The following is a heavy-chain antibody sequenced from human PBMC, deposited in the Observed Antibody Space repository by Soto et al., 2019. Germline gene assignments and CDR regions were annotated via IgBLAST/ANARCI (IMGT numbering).Heavy chain of an antibody. CDR1: GFTFSSYG. CDR2: ISYDGSNK. CDR3: ALLRTFDY. V-gene: IGHV3-30*03. J-gene: IGHJ4*02. Sequence: PGWSLRLSCAASGFTFSSYGMHWVRQAPGKGLEWVAVISYDGSNKYYADSVKGRFTISRDNSKNTLYLQMNSLRAEDTAVYYCALLRTFDYWGQGTLVTVSS. D-gene: IGHD1-1*01.